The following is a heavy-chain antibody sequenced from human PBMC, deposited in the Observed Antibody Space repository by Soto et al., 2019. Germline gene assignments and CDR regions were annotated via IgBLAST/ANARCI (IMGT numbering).Heavy chain of an antibody. D-gene: IGHD6-13*01. Sequence: QVQLQESGPGLVKPSQTLSLTCTVSGGSISSGGYYWSWIRQHPGKGLEWIGYVYYSGSTYYNPCLKSRVTISVDTSKNQFSLKLSSVTAADTAVYYCARGSIAAAGTDYWGQGTLVTVAS. CDR2: VYYSGST. CDR1: GGSISSGGYY. V-gene: IGHV4-31*03. CDR3: ARGSIAAAGTDY. J-gene: IGHJ4*02.